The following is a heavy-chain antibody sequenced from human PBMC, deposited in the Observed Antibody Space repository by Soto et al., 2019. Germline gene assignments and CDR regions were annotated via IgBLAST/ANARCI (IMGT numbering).Heavy chain of an antibody. J-gene: IGHJ6*01. V-gene: IGHV4-4*02. CDR2: VPYSGTS. CDR3: AWQDWYAKDV. Sequence: QVQLHESGPGLVKPSETLFLTCAVSGGSISNNNWWSWVRQPPGKGLEWIREVPYSGTSNYTPSLKSRVTLSADKFKIQLSLSLNSVTAGDTAVYYCAWQDWYAKDVWDRGATVIVSS. CDR1: GGSISNNNW. D-gene: IGHD3-9*01.